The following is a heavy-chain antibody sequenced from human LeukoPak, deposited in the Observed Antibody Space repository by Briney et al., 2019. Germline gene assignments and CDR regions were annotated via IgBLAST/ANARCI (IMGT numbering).Heavy chain of an antibody. D-gene: IGHD3-16*02. CDR1: GFTVSSNY. CDR2: IYSGGST. J-gene: IGHJ4*02. CDR3: ARAYYDYVWGSYRD. Sequence: GGSLRLSCAASGFTVSSNYMSWVRQAPGKGLEWVSVIYSGGSTYYADSVKGRFTISRDNSKNTLYLQMNSLRAEDTAVYYCARAYYDYVWGSYRDWGQGTLVTVSS. V-gene: IGHV3-66*01.